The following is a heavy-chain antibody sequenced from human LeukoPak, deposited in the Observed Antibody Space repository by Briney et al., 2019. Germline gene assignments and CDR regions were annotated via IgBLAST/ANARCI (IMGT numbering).Heavy chain of an antibody. CDR1: GGSISSYY. Sequence: SETLSLTCTVSGGSISSYYWSWIRQPPGKGLEWIGYIYYSGSTNYNPSLKSRVTISVDTSKNQFSLKLSSVTAAATAVYYCARHISSRVSFDYWGQGTLVTVSS. J-gene: IGHJ4*02. CDR2: IYYSGST. CDR3: ARHISSRVSFDY. D-gene: IGHD6-6*01. V-gene: IGHV4-59*08.